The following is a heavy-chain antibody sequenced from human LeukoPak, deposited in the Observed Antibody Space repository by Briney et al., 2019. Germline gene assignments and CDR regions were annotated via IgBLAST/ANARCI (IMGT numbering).Heavy chain of an antibody. CDR1: GFSFSSHE. J-gene: IGHJ4*02. D-gene: IGHD2-8*02. CDR3: VRDWGPGGSHLDF. V-gene: IGHV3-48*03. CDR2: ISGSGDTM. Sequence: PGGSLRLSCAASGFSFSSHEMDWVRQAPGKGLECVSYISGSGDTMYYADSVKGRFTISRDNAKNSLYLQMDSLSAEDTAVYYCVRDWGPGGSHLDFWGQGTLVTVSS.